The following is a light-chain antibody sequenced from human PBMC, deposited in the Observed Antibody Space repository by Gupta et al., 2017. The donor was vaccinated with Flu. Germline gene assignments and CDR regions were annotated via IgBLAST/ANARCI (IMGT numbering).Light chain of an antibody. V-gene: IGLV3-21*02. CDR2: DDS. CDR1: NIGSKS. J-gene: IGLJ2*01. Sequence: SYVLTQPPSVSVAPGQTARITCGGNNIGSKSVHWYQQKPGQAPVLVVYDDSDRPSGIPKRFSGSSSGNTATLTISRVEAGDEADYYCQVWDSSSDHVVFGGGTKLTVL. CDR3: QVWDSSSDHVV.